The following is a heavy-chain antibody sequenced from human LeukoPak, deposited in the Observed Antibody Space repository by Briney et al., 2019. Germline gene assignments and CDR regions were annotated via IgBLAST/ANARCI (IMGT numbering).Heavy chain of an antibody. Sequence: GGSQTLSCAASGFTLNKAWMSWARQARGRGREWVGCIKNKTDGRTTDYATAVKGRFLISRDDSKDSVYLQMNRMKIDDTAIYYCTTDFYDFWSGYTVYWGQGTPVTVSS. CDR1: GFTLNKAW. CDR2: IKNKTDGRTT. D-gene: IGHD3-3*01. J-gene: IGHJ4*02. CDR3: TTDFYDFWSGYTVY. V-gene: IGHV3-15*01.